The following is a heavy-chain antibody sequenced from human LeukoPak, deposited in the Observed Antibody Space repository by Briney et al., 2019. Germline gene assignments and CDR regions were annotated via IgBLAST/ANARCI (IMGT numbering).Heavy chain of an antibody. J-gene: IGHJ4*02. CDR2: MNPNNAYT. Sequence: ASVKVSCKASGYTFASFDINWVRQAPGQGLEWMGWMNPNNAYTGSAQKFQGRVTVTTNTSTGTAYMELRSLTSDDTAVYYCAKDRPRVTQQMVAEGCWGQGTLVIVSS. D-gene: IGHD6-13*01. CDR1: GYTFASFD. CDR3: AKDRPRVTQQMVAEGC. V-gene: IGHV1-8*01.